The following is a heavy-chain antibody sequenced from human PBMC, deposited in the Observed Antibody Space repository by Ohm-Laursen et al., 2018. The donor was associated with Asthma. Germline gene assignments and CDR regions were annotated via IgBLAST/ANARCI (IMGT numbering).Heavy chain of an antibody. CDR1: GGTFSSYA. CDR2: IIPIFGIA. D-gene: IGHD3-10*01. V-gene: IGHV1-69*17. Sequence: SSVKASCKDYGGTFSSYAISWVRQAPGQGLEWMGGIIPIFGIANYAQKFQGRVTITADKSTSTAYMELSSLRSEDTAVYYCARAKGVQKDYYYYGMDVWGQGTTVTVSS. J-gene: IGHJ6*02. CDR3: ARAKGVQKDYYYYGMDV.